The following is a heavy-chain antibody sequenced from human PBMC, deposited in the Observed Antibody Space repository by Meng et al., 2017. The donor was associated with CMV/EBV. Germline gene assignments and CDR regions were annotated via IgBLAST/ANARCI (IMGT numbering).Heavy chain of an antibody. Sequence: SETLSLTCAVYGGSFSGYYWSWIRQPPGKGLEWIGEINHSGSTNYNPSLKSRVTISVDTSKNQFSPKLSSVTAADTAVYYCARASYGRSPFYYWGQGTLVTVSS. D-gene: IGHD5-18*01. V-gene: IGHV4-34*01. CDR1: GGSFSGYY. J-gene: IGHJ4*02. CDR3: ARASYGRSPFYY. CDR2: INHSGST.